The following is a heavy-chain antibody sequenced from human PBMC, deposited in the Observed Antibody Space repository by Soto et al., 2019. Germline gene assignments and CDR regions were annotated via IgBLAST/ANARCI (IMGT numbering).Heavy chain of an antibody. Sequence: QVQLVQSGAEVKKPGSSVKVSCKASGGTFSSLNWVRQAPGQGLVWMGGIIPVFGRGDPAQKFQGRVTITADESTSTAYLELTSLRSEDTAVYYCASKPHSGSHFDYWGEGTLVTVSS. D-gene: IGHD1-26*01. J-gene: IGHJ4*02. V-gene: IGHV1-69*01. CDR3: ASKPHSGSHFDY. CDR1: GGTFSSL. CDR2: IIPVFGRG.